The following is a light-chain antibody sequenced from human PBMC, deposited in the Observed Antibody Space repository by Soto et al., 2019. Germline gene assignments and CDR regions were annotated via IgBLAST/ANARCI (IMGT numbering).Light chain of an antibody. V-gene: IGKV1-5*03. Sequence: DIAMTQSPSTLSASIGDRLTITCRASQTISTWLAWYQQKPGKAPNLLIYKASTLQSGVPSRFSGSGSGTEFTLTVTNLQPEDFGIFYCQQDSTYPLTFGQGTQVEIK. CDR3: QQDSTYPLT. CDR2: KAS. J-gene: IGKJ2*01. CDR1: QTISTW.